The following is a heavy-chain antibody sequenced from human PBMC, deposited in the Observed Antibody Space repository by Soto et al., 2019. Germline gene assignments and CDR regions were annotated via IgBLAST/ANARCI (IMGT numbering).Heavy chain of an antibody. J-gene: IGHJ6*02. V-gene: IGHV1-3*05. CDR2: INAGNGNT. CDR1: GYTFTSYA. Sequence: QVQLVQSGAEEKKPGASVKDSCKASGYTFTSYAMHWMRQAPGQRLEWMGWINAGNGNTKYSQKFQGRVTITRDTSASTAYMELSSLRSEDTAVYYCARDPSYYGMDVWGQGTTVTVSS. CDR3: ARDPSYYGMDV.